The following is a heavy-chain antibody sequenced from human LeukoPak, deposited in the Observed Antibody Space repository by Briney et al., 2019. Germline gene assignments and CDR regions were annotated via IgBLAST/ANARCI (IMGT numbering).Heavy chain of an antibody. V-gene: IGHV3-48*04. J-gene: IGHJ4*02. Sequence: GGSLRLSCAASGFTFSSYSMNWVRQAPGKGLEWVSYISSSSSTIYYADSVKGRFTISRDNAKNSLYLQMNSLRAEDTAVYYCARLRSPYYYDSSGYYYFDYWGQGTLVTVSS. CDR3: ARLRSPYYYDSSGYYYFDY. CDR2: ISSSSSTI. D-gene: IGHD3-22*01. CDR1: GFTFSSYS.